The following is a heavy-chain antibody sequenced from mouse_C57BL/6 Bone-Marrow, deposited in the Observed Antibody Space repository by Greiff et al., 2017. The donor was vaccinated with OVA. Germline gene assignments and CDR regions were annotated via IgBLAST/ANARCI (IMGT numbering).Heavy chain of an antibody. Sequence: EVQLQQSGPELVKPGASVKISCKASGYSFTGYYMNWVKQSPEKSLEWIGEINPSTGGTTYNQKFKAKATLTVDKSSSTAYLQLKSLTSEDSAVYYCARSGWLLRGDYFDYWGQGTTLTVSS. J-gene: IGHJ2*01. V-gene: IGHV1-42*01. CDR1: GYSFTGYY. CDR2: INPSTGGT. CDR3: ARSGWLLRGDYFDY. D-gene: IGHD2-3*01.